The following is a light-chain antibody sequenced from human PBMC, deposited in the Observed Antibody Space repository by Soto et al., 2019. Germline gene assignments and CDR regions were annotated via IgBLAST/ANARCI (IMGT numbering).Light chain of an antibody. V-gene: IGLV1-47*01. CDR2: RNN. CDR3: AAWDDSLSGPV. J-gene: IGLJ3*02. CDR1: SSNIGSNY. Sequence: QSVLTQPPSASGTPGQRVTISCSGSSSNIGSNYVYWYQQLPGTAPKLLIYRNNQRPSGVPDRFSGSKSGTSASLAISGLRSEYEADYYCAAWDDSLSGPVFGVGTKVTVL.